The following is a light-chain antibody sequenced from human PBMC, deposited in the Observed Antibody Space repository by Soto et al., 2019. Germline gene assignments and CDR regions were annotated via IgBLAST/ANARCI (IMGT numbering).Light chain of an antibody. CDR1: QSVSSN. Sequence: IVLTQSTATLSVSPGERATLSCRASQSVSSNSAWYQQKPGQAPRLLIYGASNRATGIPDRFSGSGSGTDFTLTISRLEPEDFAVYYCQQYGSSGTFGQGTKV. CDR3: QQYGSSGT. J-gene: IGKJ1*01. V-gene: IGKV3-20*01. CDR2: GAS.